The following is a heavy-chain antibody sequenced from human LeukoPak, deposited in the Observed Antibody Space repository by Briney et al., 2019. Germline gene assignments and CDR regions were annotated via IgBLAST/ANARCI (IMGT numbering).Heavy chain of an antibody. D-gene: IGHD2-15*01. Sequence: SGGSLRLSCAGSGFTFSNAWVTWVRQAPGKGLGWVGRSKSKTDGGTIDYGAPVKGRFSISRDDSKSTLYLQMNSLKTDDTAVYYCATDGYCSGGSCYSYDNWGQGTLVTVSS. CDR3: ATDGYCSGGSCYSYDN. J-gene: IGHJ4*02. CDR1: GFTFSNAW. CDR2: SKSKTDGGTI. V-gene: IGHV3-15*01.